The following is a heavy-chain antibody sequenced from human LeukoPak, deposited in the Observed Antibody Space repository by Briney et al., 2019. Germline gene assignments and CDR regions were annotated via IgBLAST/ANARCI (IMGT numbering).Heavy chain of an antibody. Sequence: GESLRISCKGSEYSFANYWIGWVRQMPGEGLEWMGSIYPGDSDTRYSPSFQGQVTISADKSISTAYLQWSSLKASDTALYYCARWGTSGSYFDYWGQGTLVTVSS. D-gene: IGHD3-16*01. CDR3: ARWGTSGSYFDY. J-gene: IGHJ4*02. V-gene: IGHV5-51*01. CDR1: EYSFANYW. CDR2: IYPGDSDT.